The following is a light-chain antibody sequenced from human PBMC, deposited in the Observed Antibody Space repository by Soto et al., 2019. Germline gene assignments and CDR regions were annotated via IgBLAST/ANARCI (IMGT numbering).Light chain of an antibody. CDR2: SDV. CDR1: TSNIGTNP. J-gene: IGLJ2*01. V-gene: IGLV1-44*01. CDR3: AVWDDSLSALL. Sequence: QSVLTQPPSASGTPGQRVTISCSGGTSNIGTNPVNWYRQLPGTAPQLLLYSDVQRPSGVPDRVSGSKSGTSASLAIRGLQSEDEADYCCAVWDDSLSALLFGGGTKLTVL.